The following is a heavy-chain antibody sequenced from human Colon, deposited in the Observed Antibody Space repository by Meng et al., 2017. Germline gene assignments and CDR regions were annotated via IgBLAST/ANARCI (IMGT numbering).Heavy chain of an antibody. CDR3: ARDRKHYGERGWFDP. V-gene: IGHV4-30-4*01. CDR1: VGSISSGDYY. Sequence: QVQLQSSGPELVQPSLTLSLTCTVSVGSISSGDYYWSWIRQPPGKGLEWIGYIYYSGSTYSNASLKSRVTISIDRSKNQFSLKLSSVTAADTAVYYCARDRKHYGERGWFDPWGQGTLVTVSS. CDR2: IYYSGST. D-gene: IGHD4-17*01. J-gene: IGHJ5*02.